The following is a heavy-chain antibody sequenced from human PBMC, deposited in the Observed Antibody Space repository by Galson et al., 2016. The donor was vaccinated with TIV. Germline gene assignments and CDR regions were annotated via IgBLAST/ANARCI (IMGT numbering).Heavy chain of an antibody. CDR2: IFSSGRT. Sequence: ETLSLTCTVSGASVSSGNYYWTWIRPSPGKGLECMGYIFSSGRTKYNPPPKSRVTISADTSKNQFSLKLSSVTAADAAVYYCSRDSCTSGYNSAWEAFDFWGQGTMVTVSS. CDR1: GASVSSGNYY. D-gene: IGHD6-19*01. J-gene: IGHJ3*01. CDR3: SRDSCTSGYNSAWEAFDF. V-gene: IGHV4-61*01.